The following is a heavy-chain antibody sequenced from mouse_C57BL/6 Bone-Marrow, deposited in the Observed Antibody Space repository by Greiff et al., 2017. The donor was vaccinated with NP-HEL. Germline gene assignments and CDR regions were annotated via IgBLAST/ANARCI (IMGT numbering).Heavy chain of an antibody. V-gene: IGHV12-3*01. CDR3: AGDSSGYGDCDY. J-gene: IGHJ2*01. D-gene: IGHD3-2*02. CDR2: ITHSGET. Sequence: QVQLKESGPGLVKPSQSLFLTCSITGFPFTSGYYWILIRQSPGKPLEWMGYITHSGETFYNPPLQSPISITRETSKNQVFLKLNAVTTEDTAMYYCAGDSSGYGDCDYWGQGTTLTVSA. CDR1: GFPFTSGYY.